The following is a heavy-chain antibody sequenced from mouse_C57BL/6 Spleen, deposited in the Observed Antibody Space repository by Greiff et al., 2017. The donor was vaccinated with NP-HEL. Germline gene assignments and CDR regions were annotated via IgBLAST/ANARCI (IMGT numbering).Heavy chain of an antibody. CDR1: GSTFTRYW. D-gene: IGHD4-1*01. Sequence: QVQLQQPGAELVRPGSSVKLSCKASGSTFTRYWMDWVKQRPGPGLAWIGNIYPSDSETHYNQKFKDKATLTVDKSSSTAYMQLSSLTSEDSAVYYCARGTGTDAMDYWGQGTSVTVSS. J-gene: IGHJ4*01. V-gene: IGHV1-61*01. CDR3: ARGTGTDAMDY. CDR2: IYPSDSET.